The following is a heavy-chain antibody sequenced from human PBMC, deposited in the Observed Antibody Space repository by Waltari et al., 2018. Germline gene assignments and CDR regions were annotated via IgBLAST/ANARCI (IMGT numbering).Heavy chain of an antibody. CDR2: ISAYNGNT. Sequence: QVQLVQSGAEVKKPGASVKVSCKASGYTFTSYGISWVRQAPGQELVWMGWISAYNGNTNHARKLQGRGNMTTDTSTSTSYMELRSLRSDDTAVYYCARERRLLWGAFDIWGQGTMVTVSS. D-gene: IGHD3-16*01. CDR3: ARERRLLWGAFDI. J-gene: IGHJ3*02. V-gene: IGHV1-18*01. CDR1: GYTFTSYG.